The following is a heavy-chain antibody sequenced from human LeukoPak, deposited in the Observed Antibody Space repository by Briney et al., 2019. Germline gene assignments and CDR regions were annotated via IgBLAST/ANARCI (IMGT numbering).Heavy chain of an antibody. V-gene: IGHV3-7*01. D-gene: IGHD1-26*01. CDR3: ARGRGVGATTPFFDY. CDR2: IKQDGSEK. J-gene: IGHJ4*02. Sequence: GGSLRLSCAASGFTFSSYWMSWVRQAPGKGLEWVANIKQDGSEKYYVDSVKGRFTISRDNAKNSLYLQMNSLRAEDTAVYYCARGRGVGATTPFFDYWGQGTLVTVSS. CDR1: GFTFSSYW.